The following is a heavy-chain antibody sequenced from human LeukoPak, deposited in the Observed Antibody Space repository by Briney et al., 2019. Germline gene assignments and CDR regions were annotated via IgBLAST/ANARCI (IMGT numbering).Heavy chain of an antibody. CDR3: ARFYDSSGYYYYFDY. J-gene: IGHJ4*02. CDR1: GGSISSYY. V-gene: IGHV4-59*01. CDR2: IYYSGST. D-gene: IGHD3-22*01. Sequence: PSETLSLTCTVSGGSISSYYWSWIRQPPGKGLEWIGYIYYSGSTNYSPFLKSRVTISVDTSKNQFSLKLSSVTAADTAVYYCARFYDSSGYYYYFDYWGQGTLVTVSS.